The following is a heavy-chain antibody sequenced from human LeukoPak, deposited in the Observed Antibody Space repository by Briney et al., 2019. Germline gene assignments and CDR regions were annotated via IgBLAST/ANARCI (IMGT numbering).Heavy chain of an antibody. J-gene: IGHJ3*02. D-gene: IGHD3-22*01. CDR1: GGTFSSYA. V-gene: IGHV1-69*01. CDR2: IIPIFGTA. CDR3: ARVFYDSSGYYYYAFDI. Sequence: ASVKVSCKASGGTFSSYAISWVPQAPRQGLEWMGGIIPIFGTANYAQKFQGRVTITADESTSTAYMELSSLRSEDTAVYYCARVFYDSSGYYYYAFDIWGQGTMVSVSS.